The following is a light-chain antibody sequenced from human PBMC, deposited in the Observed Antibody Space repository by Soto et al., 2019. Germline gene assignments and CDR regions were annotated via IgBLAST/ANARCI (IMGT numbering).Light chain of an antibody. CDR3: QHYGSSPLT. CDR2: GAS. Sequence: EIVLTQSPGTLSLSPGERATLSCRASQSISNSYLAWYQQKPGQAPRLLIYGASIRATGIPDRFSGSGSGTDFTLTISRLEPEDFAVYYCQHYGSSPLTFGGGTKVEIK. CDR1: QSISNSY. J-gene: IGKJ4*01. V-gene: IGKV3-20*01.